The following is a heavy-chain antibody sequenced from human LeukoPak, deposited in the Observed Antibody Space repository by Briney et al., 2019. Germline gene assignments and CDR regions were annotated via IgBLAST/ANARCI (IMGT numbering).Heavy chain of an antibody. V-gene: IGHV3-48*04. CDR1: GFTFSSYS. CDR3: ARAGYCSSTSCPIDYYFDY. CDR2: ISSSSSTI. Sequence: GGSLRLSCAASGFTFSSYSMNWVRQAPGKGLEWVSYISSSSSTIYYADSVKGRFTISRDNAKNSLYLQMDSLRAEDSAVYYCARAGYCSSTSCPIDYYFDYWGQGTLVTVSS. J-gene: IGHJ4*02. D-gene: IGHD2-2*03.